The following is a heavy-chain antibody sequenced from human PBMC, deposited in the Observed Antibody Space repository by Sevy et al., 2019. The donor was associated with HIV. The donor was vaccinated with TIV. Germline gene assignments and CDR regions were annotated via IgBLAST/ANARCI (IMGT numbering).Heavy chain of an antibody. CDR2: ITGSGGST. D-gene: IGHD5-12*01. Sequence: GGSLRLSCAASGFTFSSYAMSWVRQAPGKGLEWVSAITGSGGSTYYADSVKGRFTISRGNSKNTLYLQMNSLRAEDTAVYYCASRGYSEAAFDIWGQGTMVTVSS. J-gene: IGHJ3*02. CDR1: GFTFSSYA. CDR3: ASRGYSEAAFDI. V-gene: IGHV3-23*01.